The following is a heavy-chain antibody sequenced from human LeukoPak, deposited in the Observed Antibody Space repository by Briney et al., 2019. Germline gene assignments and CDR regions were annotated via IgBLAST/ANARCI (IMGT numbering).Heavy chain of an antibody. V-gene: IGHV1-46*01. Sequence: ASVKVSCKVSGYTLTELSMHWVRQAPGQGLEWMGIINPSGGSTSYAQKFQGRVTMTRDTSTSTVYMELSSLRSEDTAVYYCARDRPNPSGLRFLEWSKPDFDYWGQGTLVTVSS. J-gene: IGHJ4*02. CDR1: GYTLTELS. CDR2: INPSGGST. D-gene: IGHD3-3*01. CDR3: ARDRPNPSGLRFLEWSKPDFDY.